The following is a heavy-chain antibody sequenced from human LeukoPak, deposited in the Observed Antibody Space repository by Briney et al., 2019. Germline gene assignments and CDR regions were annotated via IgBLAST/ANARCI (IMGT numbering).Heavy chain of an antibody. CDR3: ARATALVTGYYYYGMDV. J-gene: IGHJ6*02. V-gene: IGHV3-11*01. D-gene: IGHD5-18*01. CDR2: ISSSGSTI. Sequence: PGGSLRLSCAASGFTFSDYYMSWIRQAPGKGLEWVSYISSSGSTIYYADSVKGRFTISRDNAKNSLYLQMNSLRAEDTAVYYCARATALVTGYYYYGMDVWGQGTTVTVSS. CDR1: GFTFSDYY.